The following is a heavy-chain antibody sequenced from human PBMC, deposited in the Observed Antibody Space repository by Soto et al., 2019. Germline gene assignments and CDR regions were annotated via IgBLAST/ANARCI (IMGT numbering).Heavy chain of an antibody. CDR3: ATFWSGTYGMDV. Sequence: VSSVKVSCKASGGTFKSYAISWVRQAPGQGLEWMGGIIPIFGTANYAQKFQGRVTMTRDTSISTAYMELSRLRSDDTAVYYCATFWSGTYGMDVWGQGTTVTVSS. V-gene: IGHV1-69*05. J-gene: IGHJ6*02. CDR2: IIPIFGTA. D-gene: IGHD3-3*01. CDR1: GGTFKSYA.